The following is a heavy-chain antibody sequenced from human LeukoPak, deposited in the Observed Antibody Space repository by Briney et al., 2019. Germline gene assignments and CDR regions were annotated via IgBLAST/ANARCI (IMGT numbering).Heavy chain of an antibody. D-gene: IGHD6-6*01. J-gene: IGHJ4*02. CDR1: GYTFTSYY. CDR3: ARDREVRYSSSSRKYYYFDY. CDR2: INPSGGSS. Sequence: ASVKVSCKASGYTFTSYYMHWVRQAPGQGLEWMGIINPSGGSSSYAQKFQGRVTMTRDTSTSTVYMELSSLRSEDTAVYYCARDREVRYSSSSRKYYYFDYWGQGTLVTVSS. V-gene: IGHV1-46*01.